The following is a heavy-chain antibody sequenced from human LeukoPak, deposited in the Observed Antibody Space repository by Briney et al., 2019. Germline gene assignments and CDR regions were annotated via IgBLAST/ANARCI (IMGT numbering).Heavy chain of an antibody. Sequence: ASVKVSCKASGYTFNTHGFAWVRQAPGQRLEWMGWISAFNANTNYAQSLQGRVTMTTDTSTSPAYMELRNLRPDNTAVYYCARGMEDVVVIAATPFDIWGQGTMVTVSS. J-gene: IGHJ3*02. D-gene: IGHD2-15*01. V-gene: IGHV1-18*04. CDR3: ARGMEDVVVIAATPFDI. CDR2: ISAFNANT. CDR1: GYTFNTHG.